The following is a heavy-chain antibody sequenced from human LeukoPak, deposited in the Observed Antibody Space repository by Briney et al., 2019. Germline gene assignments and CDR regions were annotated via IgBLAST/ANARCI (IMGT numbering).Heavy chain of an antibody. CDR3: ARGPPYGSGSSPFDY. V-gene: IGHV4-59*08. CDR1: GGSISSYY. J-gene: IGHJ4*02. Sequence: SETLSLTCTVSGGSISSYYWNWVRQPPGKGLEWIAYIYYSGSTSYNPSLKSRVTISVDTSKNQFSLKLSSVTAADTAVYYCARGPPYGSGSSPFDYWGQGTLVTVSS. D-gene: IGHD3-10*01. CDR2: IYYSGST.